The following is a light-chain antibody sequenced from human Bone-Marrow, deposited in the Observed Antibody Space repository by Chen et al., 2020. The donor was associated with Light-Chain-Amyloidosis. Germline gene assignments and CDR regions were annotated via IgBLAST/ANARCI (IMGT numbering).Light chain of an antibody. CDR3: QMWDGLLDHVV. Sequence: SYVLTQPPSVSVAPGETATLTCGGNKIGIKSVHWYHQKPGQAPVLVVYYDTERPSGIPVRFSGSNSGNTATLTISRVEAGDEADYYCQMWDGLLDHVVFGGGTRLTVL. CDR1: KIGIKS. J-gene: IGLJ2*01. CDR2: YDT. V-gene: IGLV3-21*04.